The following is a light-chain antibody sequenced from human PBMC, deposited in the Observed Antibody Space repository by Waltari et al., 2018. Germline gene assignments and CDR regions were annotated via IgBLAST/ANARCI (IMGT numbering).Light chain of an antibody. CDR3: QHYLRLPVT. CDR2: GAS. V-gene: IGKV3-20*01. Sequence: DIVLTQSPGTLSLSLGERATVSCRASQSVIRALAWYQQKPGQAPRLLIYGASTRATGIPDRFSGSGSGTDFSLTISRLEPDDFAVYYCQHYLRLPVTFGQGTTVEI. CDR1: QSVIRA. J-gene: IGKJ1*01.